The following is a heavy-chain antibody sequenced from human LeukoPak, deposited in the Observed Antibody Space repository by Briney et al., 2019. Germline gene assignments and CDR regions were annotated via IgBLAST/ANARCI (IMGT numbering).Heavy chain of an antibody. V-gene: IGHV4-34*01. J-gene: IGHJ3*02. CDR2: INHSGST. Sequence: SETLSLTCAVYGGSFSGYYWSWIRQPPGKGLEWIGEINHSGSTNYNPSLKSRVTISVDTSKNQFSLKLSSVTAADTAVYYCARGIDIVVVPAAIAAFDIWGQGTMVTVSS. CDR3: ARGIDIVVVPAAIAAFDI. D-gene: IGHD2-2*01. CDR1: GGSFSGYY.